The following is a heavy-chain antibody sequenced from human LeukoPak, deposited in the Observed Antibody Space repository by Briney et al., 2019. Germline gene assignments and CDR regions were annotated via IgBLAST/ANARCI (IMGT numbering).Heavy chain of an antibody. V-gene: IGHV3-74*01. CDR2: INSDGSST. D-gene: IGHD3-22*01. Sequence: GGSLRLSCAASGFTFSSYWMHWVRQAPGKGLVWVSRINSDGSSTSYADSVKGRFTISRDNAKNTLYLQMNSLRAEDTAVYYCARVLEYYYDSSGYPYGMDVWGQGTTVTVSS. CDR1: GFTFSSYW. J-gene: IGHJ6*02. CDR3: ARVLEYYYDSSGYPYGMDV.